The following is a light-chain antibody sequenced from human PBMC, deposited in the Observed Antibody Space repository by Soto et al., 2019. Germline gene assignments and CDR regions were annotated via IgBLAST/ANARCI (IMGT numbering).Light chain of an antibody. CDR3: LQYSSHSWT. J-gene: IGKJ1*01. CDR2: RAS. V-gene: IGKV1-5*03. CDR1: QGISTW. Sequence: IRMTQSPSSFSASTGDRVTITCRASQGISTWLAWFQQKPGKAPKLLIYRASSLESGAPSRFSGTGSGTEFTLTISSLQPDDVATYYCLQYSSHSWTFGQGTKVDIK.